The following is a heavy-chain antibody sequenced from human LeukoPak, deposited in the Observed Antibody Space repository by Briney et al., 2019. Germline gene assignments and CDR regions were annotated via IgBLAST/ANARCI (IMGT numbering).Heavy chain of an antibody. J-gene: IGHJ4*02. Sequence: SETLSLTCTVSGGSIRSYYWSWIRQPAGKGLEWIGYIYYSGSTKYNPSLKSRVTISVNTSKNQFSLKLSSVTAAETAVFYCARSDSSVGFNYWGQGTLVTVSS. CDR2: IYYSGST. D-gene: IGHD1-26*01. CDR3: ARSDSSVGFNY. V-gene: IGHV4-59*08. CDR1: GGSIRSYY.